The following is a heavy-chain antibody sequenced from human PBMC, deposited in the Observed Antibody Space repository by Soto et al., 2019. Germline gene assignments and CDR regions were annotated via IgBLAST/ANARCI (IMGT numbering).Heavy chain of an antibody. V-gene: IGHV4-59*08. CDR3: ARHDLHYYGEDYFDY. CDR1: GGSISSYY. J-gene: IGHJ4*02. CDR2: IYYSGST. Sequence: SETLSLTCTVSGGSISSYYWSWIRQPPGKGLEWIGYIYYSGSTNYNPSLKSRVTISVDTSKNQFSLKLSSVTAADTAVYYCARHDLHYYGEDYFDYWGQGTLVTVSS. D-gene: IGHD3-22*01.